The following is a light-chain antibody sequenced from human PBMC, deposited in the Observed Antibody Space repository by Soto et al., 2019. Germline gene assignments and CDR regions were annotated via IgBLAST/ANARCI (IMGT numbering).Light chain of an antibody. CDR3: CSYAGNTTWV. V-gene: IGLV2-23*02. CDR1: SSDVGGYNY. CDR2: EVS. Sequence: QSVLTQPASVSGSPGQSITISCTGSSSDVGGYNYVSWYQQHPGKAPKLMIYEVSNRPSGISNRFSGSKSGNTASLTISGLQTEDEADYYCCSYAGNTTWVFGGGTKLTVL. J-gene: IGLJ3*02.